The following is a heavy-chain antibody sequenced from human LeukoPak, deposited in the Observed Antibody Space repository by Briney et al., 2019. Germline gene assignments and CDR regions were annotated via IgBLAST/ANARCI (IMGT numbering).Heavy chain of an antibody. CDR1: GFTFSNYA. CDR3: AGRVTGYSSGYVY. J-gene: IGHJ4*02. D-gene: IGHD5-18*01. CDR2: ISGSAGKI. Sequence: GGSLRLSCVASGFTFSNYAMSWVRQAPGKGLDWVSAISGSAGKIRYAGSVKGRFTISRDNSENTVYLQMNNPRAEDTAVYYCAGRVTGYSSGYVYWGQGTLVTVSS. V-gene: IGHV3-23*01.